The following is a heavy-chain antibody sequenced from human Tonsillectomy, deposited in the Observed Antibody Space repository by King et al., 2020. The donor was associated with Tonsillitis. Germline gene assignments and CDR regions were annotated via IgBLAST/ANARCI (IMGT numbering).Heavy chain of an antibody. Sequence: VQLVQSGAELKKPGASVKVSCKASGYTFTNYDINWVRQATGQGLEWMGWMNPNSGNTGYAQKFQGRVTMTRNTSINTAYMELSSLRSEDTAIYYCAGRETTVTRLSDYWGQGTLVTVSS. D-gene: IGHD4-17*01. J-gene: IGHJ4*02. CDR3: AGRETTVTRLSDY. V-gene: IGHV1-8*01. CDR1: GYTFTNYD. CDR2: MNPNSGNT.